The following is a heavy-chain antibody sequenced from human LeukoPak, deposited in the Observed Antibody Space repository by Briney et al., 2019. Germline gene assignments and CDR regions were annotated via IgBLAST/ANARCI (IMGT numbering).Heavy chain of an antibody. J-gene: IGHJ6*03. CDR3: ARVGTMVRGVTPRYYYYMDV. D-gene: IGHD3-10*01. Sequence: SETLSLTCTVSGGSISSSSYYWGWIRQPPGKGLEWIGSIYHSGSTNYNPSLKSRVTISVDKSKNQFSLKLSSVTAADTAVYYCARVGTMVRGVTPRYYYYMDVWGKGTTVTVSS. V-gene: IGHV4-39*07. CDR1: GGSISSSSYY. CDR2: IYHSGST.